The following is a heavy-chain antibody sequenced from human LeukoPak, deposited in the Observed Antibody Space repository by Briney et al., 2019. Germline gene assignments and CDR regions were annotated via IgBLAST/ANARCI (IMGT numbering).Heavy chain of an antibody. D-gene: IGHD1-7*01. CDR3: ARDLQSTGTTAFDY. Sequence: GGSLRLSCATSGFTFSSYWMSWVRQAPGKGLEWVANIKQGGSEKYYVDSVKGRFTISRDNAKNSLYLQMNSLRAEDTAVYYCARDLQSTGTTAFDYWGQGTLVTVSS. CDR2: IKQGGSEK. J-gene: IGHJ4*02. CDR1: GFTFSSYW. V-gene: IGHV3-7*01.